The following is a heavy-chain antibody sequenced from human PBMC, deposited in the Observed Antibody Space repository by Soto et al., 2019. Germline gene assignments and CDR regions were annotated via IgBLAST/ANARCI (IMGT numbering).Heavy chain of an antibody. D-gene: IGHD3-10*01. V-gene: IGHV4-31*03. J-gene: IGHJ3*02. CDR2: IYYSGSP. CDR3: ARDLSWFGESDAFDI. CDR1: GGSISSVGYY. Sequence: SETLSLTCTVSGGSISSVGYYWSWIRQQQGKGLEWIGYIYYSGSPYYNPSLKSRVTISVNTSKNQFSLKLSSVTAADTALYYCARDLSWFGESDAFDIWGQGTMVTVSS.